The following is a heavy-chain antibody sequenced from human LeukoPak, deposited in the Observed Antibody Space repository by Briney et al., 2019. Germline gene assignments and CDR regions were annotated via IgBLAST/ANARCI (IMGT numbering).Heavy chain of an antibody. CDR3: ATGVVGTTYYFDN. Sequence: PSETLSLTCAVYGGSFSGYYWSWIRQPPGKGLEWIGEINHSGSTNYNTTLKSRVTISVDTSKNQFSLKLSSVTAADTAVYFCATGVVGTTYYFDNWGQGTLVTVSS. J-gene: IGHJ4*02. CDR2: INHSGST. D-gene: IGHD1-26*01. CDR1: GGSFSGYY. V-gene: IGHV4-34*01.